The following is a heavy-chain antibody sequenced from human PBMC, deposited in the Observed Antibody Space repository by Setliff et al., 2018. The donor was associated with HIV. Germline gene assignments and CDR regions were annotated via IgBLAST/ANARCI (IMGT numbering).Heavy chain of an antibody. CDR3: ARSVWAVVVPTDPAVDAFAI. CDR2: IIPIFGTP. J-gene: IGHJ3*02. Sequence: SVKVSCKTSGGTFSTYTIAWVRQAPGQGLEWMGRIIPIFGTPNYAQKFQGRVTITADKSTGTVYLDLRSLTSEDTAMYYCARSVWAVVVPTDPAVDAFAIWGQGTMVTVSS. D-gene: IGHD2-2*01. CDR1: GGTFSTYT. V-gene: IGHV1-69*08.